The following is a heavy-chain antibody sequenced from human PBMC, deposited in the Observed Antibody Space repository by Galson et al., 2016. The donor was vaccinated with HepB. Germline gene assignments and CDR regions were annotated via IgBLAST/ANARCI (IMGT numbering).Heavy chain of an antibody. CDR3: AKGQTSTRYGMDV. CDR2: IGWNSGNI. Sequence: SLRLSCAASGFTVSDNYMTWVRQAPGKGLEWVSGIGWNSGNIGYADSVKGRFTVSRDNAKKSLYLQMDSLRAEDTALYYCAKGQTSTRYGMDVWGKGTTVTVSS. V-gene: IGHV3-9*01. CDR1: GFTVSDNY. J-gene: IGHJ6*04. D-gene: IGHD2-2*01.